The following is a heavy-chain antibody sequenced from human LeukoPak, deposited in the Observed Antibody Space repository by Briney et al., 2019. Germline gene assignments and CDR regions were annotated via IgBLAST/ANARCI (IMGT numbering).Heavy chain of an antibody. V-gene: IGHV3-9*01. J-gene: IGHJ4*02. D-gene: IGHD4-17*01. CDR2: ISWNSGSI. CDR3: AKDITQTTVTLPGD. Sequence: PGGSLRLSCAASGFTFSSYAMHWVRQAPGKGLEWVSGISWNSGSIGYADSVKGRFTISRDNAKNSLYLQMNSLRTEDTALYYCAKDITQTTVTLPGDWGQGTLVTVSS. CDR1: GFTFSSYA.